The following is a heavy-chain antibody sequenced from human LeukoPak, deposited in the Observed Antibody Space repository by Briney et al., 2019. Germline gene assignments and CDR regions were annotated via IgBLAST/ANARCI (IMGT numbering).Heavy chain of an antibody. CDR1: GYTFTSYY. CDR2: INPNSGGT. CDR3: ARERVATTKAIYGMDV. Sequence: ASVKVSCKASGYTFTSYYMHWVRQAPGQGLEWMGWINPNSGGTNYAQKFQGRVTMTRDTSISTAYMELSRLRSDDTAVYYCARERVATTKAIYGMDVWGQGTTVTVSS. D-gene: IGHD5-12*01. J-gene: IGHJ6*02. V-gene: IGHV1-2*02.